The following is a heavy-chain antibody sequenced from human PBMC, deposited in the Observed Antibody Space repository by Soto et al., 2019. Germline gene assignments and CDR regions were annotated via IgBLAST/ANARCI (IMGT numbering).Heavy chain of an antibody. CDR1: GFTFSSYS. CDR2: ISSSSSTI. D-gene: IGHD2-8*01. J-gene: IGHJ5*02. CDR3: ARDPYCTNGVCSYNWFDP. V-gene: IGHV3-48*02. Sequence: GGSLRLSCAASGFTFSSYSMNWVRQAPGKGLEWVSYISSSSSTIYYADSVKGRFTISRDNAKNSLYLQMNSLRDEDTAVYYCARDPYCTNGVCSYNWFDPWGQGTLVTVSS.